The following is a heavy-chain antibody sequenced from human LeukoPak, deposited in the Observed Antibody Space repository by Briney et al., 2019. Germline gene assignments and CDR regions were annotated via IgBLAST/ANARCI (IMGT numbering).Heavy chain of an antibody. V-gene: IGHV3-23*01. CDR3: AKDGAQYSSGPECDP. CDR2: ISHDGMNA. J-gene: IGHJ5*02. D-gene: IGHD6-19*01. CDR1: GLHFSGTA. Sequence: GGSLRLSCAASGLHFSGTAMSWVRQAPGKGLEWVSAISHDGMNAYYADSVKGRFTISRDNSKETVSLEMSSLTAADTGVYYCAKDGAQYSSGPECDPRGQGALVTVSP.